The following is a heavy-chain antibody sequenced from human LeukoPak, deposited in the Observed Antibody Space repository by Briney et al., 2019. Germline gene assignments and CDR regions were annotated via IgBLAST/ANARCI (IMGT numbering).Heavy chain of an antibody. J-gene: IGHJ4*02. CDR1: GFTFSSYE. D-gene: IGHD6-19*01. CDR2: ISSSGSYI. V-gene: IGHV3-21*01. Sequence: GGSLRLSCAASGFTFSSYEMNWVRQAPGKGLEWVSSISSSGSYIYYADSVKGRFTISRDNAKKSVYLQMNSLRAEDTAVYYCARGSTYSSGWYTGFDYWGQGTLVTVSS. CDR3: ARGSTYSSGWYTGFDY.